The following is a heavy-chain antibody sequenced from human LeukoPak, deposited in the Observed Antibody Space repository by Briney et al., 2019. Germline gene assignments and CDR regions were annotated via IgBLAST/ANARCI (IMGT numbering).Heavy chain of an antibody. Sequence: GGSLRLSCAASGFTFSSYAMSWVRQAPGKGLEWVSAISGSGGSTYYADSVKGRFTISRDNSKNTLYLQMNSLRAEDTAVYYCAKVDFYDTSGYYGPTFLDYWGQGTLVTVSS. CDR1: GFTFSSYA. CDR2: ISGSGGST. D-gene: IGHD3-22*01. V-gene: IGHV3-23*01. CDR3: AKVDFYDTSGYYGPTFLDY. J-gene: IGHJ4*02.